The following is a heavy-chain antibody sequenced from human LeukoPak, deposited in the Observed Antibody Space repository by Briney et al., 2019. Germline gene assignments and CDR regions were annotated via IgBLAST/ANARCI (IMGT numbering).Heavy chain of an antibody. CDR3: ASYSASGAYFGQ. D-gene: IGHD6-13*01. J-gene: IGHJ4*02. Sequence: SQTLSLTCTVSGVSISSYYWSWIRQPAGKGLEWIGRIYSSGNNNYNPSLKSRVTMSVDTSQNQFSLKLGSVTAADTALYFCASYSASGAYFGQWGQGTLVTVS. CDR2: IYSSGNN. CDR1: GVSISSYY. V-gene: IGHV4-4*07.